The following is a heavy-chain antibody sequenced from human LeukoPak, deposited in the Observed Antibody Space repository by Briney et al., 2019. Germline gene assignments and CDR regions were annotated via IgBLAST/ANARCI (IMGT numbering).Heavy chain of an antibody. D-gene: IGHD2-2*01. Sequence: GGSLRLSCAASGFTFSSYRMSWVRQAPGKGLEWVANIKQDGSEKYYVDSVKGRFTISRDNAKNSLYLQMNSLRAEDTAVYYCARMTYLWGCSSTSCLTPFDYWGQGTLVTVSS. V-gene: IGHV3-7*01. J-gene: IGHJ4*02. CDR3: ARMTYLWGCSSTSCLTPFDY. CDR2: IKQDGSEK. CDR1: GFTFSSYR.